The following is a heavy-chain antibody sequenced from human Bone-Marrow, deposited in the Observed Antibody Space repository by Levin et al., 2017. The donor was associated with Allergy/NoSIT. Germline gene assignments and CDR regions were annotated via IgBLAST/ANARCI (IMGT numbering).Heavy chain of an antibody. V-gene: IGHV2-5*02. Sequence: SGPTLVKPTQTLTLTCTFSGFSLSTSGVGVGWIRQPPGKALEWLALIYWDDDKRYSPSLKSRLTITKDTSKNQVVLTMTNMDPVDTATYYCAHAIAAAAIPDAFDIWGQGTMVTVSS. J-gene: IGHJ3*02. D-gene: IGHD6-13*01. CDR2: IYWDDDK. CDR1: GFSLSTSGVG. CDR3: AHAIAAAAIPDAFDI.